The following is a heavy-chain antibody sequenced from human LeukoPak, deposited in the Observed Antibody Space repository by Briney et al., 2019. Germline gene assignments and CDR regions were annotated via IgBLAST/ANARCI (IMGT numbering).Heavy chain of an antibody. CDR2: ISSSSSYI. Sequence: GGSLRLSCAASGFTFSSYSKNWVRQAPGKGLEWVSSISSSSSYIYYADSVKGRFTISRDNAKNSLYLQMNSLRAEDTAVYYCARDLTSSSSWYVGYWGQGTLVTVSS. J-gene: IGHJ4*02. V-gene: IGHV3-21*01. CDR3: ARDLTSSSSWYVGY. D-gene: IGHD6-13*01. CDR1: GFTFSSYS.